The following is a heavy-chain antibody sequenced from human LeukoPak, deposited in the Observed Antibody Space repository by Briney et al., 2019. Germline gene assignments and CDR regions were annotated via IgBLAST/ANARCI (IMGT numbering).Heavy chain of an antibody. CDR2: ISGSGADT. D-gene: IGHD2-2*01. CDR1: GFTFNDYA. V-gene: IGHV3-23*01. J-gene: IGHJ4*02. CDR3: ARRLCRGTVCYYFDY. Sequence: VGSLRLSCATSGFTFNDYAMDWVRQASGKGLEWVAGISGSGADTYYADSVKGRFTISRDNSKNTLYLQTDTLRVEDTAVYYCARRLCRGTVCYYFDYWGQGTLVTVSS.